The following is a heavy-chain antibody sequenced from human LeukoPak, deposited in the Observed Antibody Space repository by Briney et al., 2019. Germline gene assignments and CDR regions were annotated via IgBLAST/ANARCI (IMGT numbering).Heavy chain of an antibody. Sequence: SETLSLTCGVYGGSFRGYYWSWIRQPPGKGLEWIGEVNHSGSTNYNPSLKSRVTISVDTSKNQFSLKLSPVAAADTAVYYCARIRVGTTVTAQYYYYGMDVWGQGTTVTVSS. J-gene: IGHJ6*02. CDR1: GGSFRGYY. CDR2: VNHSGST. CDR3: ARIRVGTTVTAQYYYYGMDV. V-gene: IGHV4-34*01. D-gene: IGHD4-17*01.